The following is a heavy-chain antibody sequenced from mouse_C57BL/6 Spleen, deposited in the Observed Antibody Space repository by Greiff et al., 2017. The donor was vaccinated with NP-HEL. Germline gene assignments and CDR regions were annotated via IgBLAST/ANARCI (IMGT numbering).Heavy chain of an antibody. CDR2: ISSGSSTI. CDR3: AIPIYYYFDY. CDR1: GFTFSDYG. J-gene: IGHJ2*01. Sequence: EVKLVESGGGLVKPGGSLKLSCAASGFTFSDYGMHWVRQAPEKGLEWVAYISSGSSTIYYADTVKGRFTISRDNAKNTLFLQMTSLRSEDTAMYYGAIPIYYYFDYWGQGTTLTVSS. D-gene: IGHD2-1*01. V-gene: IGHV5-17*01.